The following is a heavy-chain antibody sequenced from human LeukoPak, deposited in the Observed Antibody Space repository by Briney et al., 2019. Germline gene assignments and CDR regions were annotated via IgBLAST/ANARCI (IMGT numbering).Heavy chain of an antibody. V-gene: IGHV4-34*01. J-gene: IGHJ5*02. Sequence: PGGSLRLSCAASGFTFSSYWMHWVRQPPGKGLEWIGEINHSGSTNYNPSLKSRVTISVDTSKNQFSLKLSSATAADTAVYYCARGRIVVVPANWFDPWGQGTLVTVSS. CDR3: ARGRIVVVPANWFDP. D-gene: IGHD2-2*01. CDR2: INHSGST. CDR1: GFTFSSYW.